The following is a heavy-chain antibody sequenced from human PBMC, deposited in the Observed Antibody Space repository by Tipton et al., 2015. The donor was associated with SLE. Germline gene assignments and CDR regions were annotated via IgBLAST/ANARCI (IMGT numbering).Heavy chain of an antibody. CDR1: GFTFHNYW. CDR3: ARAPTISVAGTTDPFGMDV. Sequence: GSLRLSCAASGFTFHNYWMHWVRQAPGKGLVWVSRLCTDGSVTTYADSVKGRLTISRDNAKNTLYLQMRSLRVEDTGIYYCARAPTISVAGTTDPFGMDVWGPGTRVTVSS. CDR2: LCTDGSVT. V-gene: IGHV3-74*01. J-gene: IGHJ6*02. D-gene: IGHD6-19*01.